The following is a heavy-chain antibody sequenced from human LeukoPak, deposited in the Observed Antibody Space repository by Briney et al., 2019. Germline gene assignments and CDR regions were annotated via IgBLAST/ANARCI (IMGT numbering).Heavy chain of an antibody. Sequence: SVKVSCKASGGTFSSYAISWVRQAPGQGLEWMGRIIPILGIANYAQKFQGRVTITADKSTGTAYMELSSLRSEDTAVYYCARDPIAVAGTSFDYWGQGTLVTVSS. J-gene: IGHJ4*02. CDR1: GGTFSSYA. V-gene: IGHV1-69*04. CDR2: IIPILGIA. D-gene: IGHD6-19*01. CDR3: ARDPIAVAGTSFDY.